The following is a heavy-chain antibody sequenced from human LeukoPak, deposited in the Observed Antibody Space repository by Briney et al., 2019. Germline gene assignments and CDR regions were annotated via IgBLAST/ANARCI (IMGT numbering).Heavy chain of an antibody. CDR1: GFTVSSNY. D-gene: IGHD3-3*01. J-gene: IGHJ5*02. V-gene: IGHV3-21*01. CDR2: ISSSSSYI. Sequence: GGSLRLSCAASGFTVSSNYMSWVRQAPGKGLEWVSSISSSSSYIYYADSVKGRFTISRDNAKNSLYLQMNSLRAEDTAVYYCARGYDFWSGYLDGENWFDPWGQGTLVTVSS. CDR3: ARGYDFWSGYLDGENWFDP.